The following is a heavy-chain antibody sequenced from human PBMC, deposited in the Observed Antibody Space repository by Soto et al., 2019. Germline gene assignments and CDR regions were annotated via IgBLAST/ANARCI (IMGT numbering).Heavy chain of an antibody. CDR3: AKDAHTPPPENFHFDI. CDR1: GGTFSSSA. V-gene: IGHV1-69*01. D-gene: IGHD1-7*01. Sequence: QVQLVQSGAEVKKPGSSVTVSCKASGGTFSSSAINWVRQAPGQGLEWMGEITPVFVTPTYAQKFQGRVTISADASTRPVYMELRTLTPDDTAVYFCAKDAHTPPPENFHFDIWGQGTMVTVSS. J-gene: IGHJ3*02. CDR2: ITPVFVTP.